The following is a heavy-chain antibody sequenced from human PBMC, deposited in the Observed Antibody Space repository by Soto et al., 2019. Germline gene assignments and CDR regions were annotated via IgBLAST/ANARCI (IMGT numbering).Heavy chain of an antibody. CDR3: ARDSPIGSAFSGYDAIDY. J-gene: IGHJ4*02. V-gene: IGHV1-69*08. CDR2: IIPLLDIT. Sequence: QVQLVQSGAEVKKPGSSVKVSCKASGGAFTNDIITWVRQAPGQGLEWVGRIIPLLDITNYAQKFQGRVTITADKSTSTAFMELNSLISEDTAVYYCARDSPIGSAFSGYDAIDYWGQGTLGTVSS. D-gene: IGHD5-12*01. CDR1: GGAFTNDI.